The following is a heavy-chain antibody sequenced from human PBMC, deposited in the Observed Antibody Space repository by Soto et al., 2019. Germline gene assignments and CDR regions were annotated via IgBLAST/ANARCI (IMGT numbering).Heavy chain of an antibody. CDR2: INHSGST. CDR1: GGSFSGYY. Sequence: PSETLSLTCAVHGGSFSGYYWSWIRQPPGKGLEWIGEINHSGSTNYNPSLKSRVTISVDTSKNQFSLKLSSVTAADTAVYYCARGGRHDAFDIWGQGTMVTVSS. CDR3: ARGGRHDAFDI. V-gene: IGHV4-34*01. J-gene: IGHJ3*02.